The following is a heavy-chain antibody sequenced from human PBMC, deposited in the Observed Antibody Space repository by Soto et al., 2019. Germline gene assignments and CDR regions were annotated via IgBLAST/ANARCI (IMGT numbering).Heavy chain of an antibody. D-gene: IGHD6-19*01. CDR1: GFTSSSYA. Sequence: PGGSLRLSCAASGFTSSSYAMSWVRQAPGKGLEWVSAISGSGGSTYYADSVKGRFTISRDNSKNTLYLQMNSLRAEDTAVYYCAKPLCSSGWYEAFDIWGQGTMVTVSS. V-gene: IGHV3-23*01. J-gene: IGHJ3*02. CDR2: ISGSGGST. CDR3: AKPLCSSGWYEAFDI.